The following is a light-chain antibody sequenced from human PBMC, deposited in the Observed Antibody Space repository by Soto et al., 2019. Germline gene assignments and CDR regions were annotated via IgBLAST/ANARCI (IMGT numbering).Light chain of an antibody. V-gene: IGLV1-40*01. Sequence: QSVLTQPPSVSGAPGQRVTISCTGSISNIGAGYGVHWYQQLPGAAPKLLIYVNNNRPSGVPDRFSGSESGTSASLAITGLQAEYEADYYCQSYDNSLSAWVFGGGTQLTVL. CDR1: ISNIGAGYG. CDR2: VNN. CDR3: QSYDNSLSAWV. J-gene: IGLJ3*02.